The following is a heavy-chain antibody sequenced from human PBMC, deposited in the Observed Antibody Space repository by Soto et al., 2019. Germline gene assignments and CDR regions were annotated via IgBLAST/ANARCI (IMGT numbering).Heavy chain of an antibody. V-gene: IGHV1-69*13. J-gene: IGHJ6*02. CDR2: IIPIFGTA. D-gene: IGHD5-12*01. Sequence: EASVKVSFKASGGTFSSYAISCVRQAPGQGLEWMGGIIPIFGTANYAQKFQGRVTITADESTSTAYMELSSLRSEDTAVYYCARDAVEMATIRYYYYGMDVWGQGTTVTVSS. CDR3: ARDAVEMATIRYYYYGMDV. CDR1: GGTFSSYA.